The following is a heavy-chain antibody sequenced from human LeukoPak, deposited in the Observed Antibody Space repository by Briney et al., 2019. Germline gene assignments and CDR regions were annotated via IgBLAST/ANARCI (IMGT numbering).Heavy chain of an antibody. Sequence: GGSLRLSCAASGFTSSSSAMSWVRQAPGKGLEWVSAISGSGGSTYYADSVQGRFTVFRDTSKNTLFLQMNSLRAEDTAIYYCAQASNYYDSSGYYYVLDHWGQGTLVIVSS. V-gene: IGHV3-23*01. CDR3: AQASNYYDSSGYYYVLDH. CDR2: ISGSGGST. J-gene: IGHJ4*02. CDR1: GFTSSSSA. D-gene: IGHD3-22*01.